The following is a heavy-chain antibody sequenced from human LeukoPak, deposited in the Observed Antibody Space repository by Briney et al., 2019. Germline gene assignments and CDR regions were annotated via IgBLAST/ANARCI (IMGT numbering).Heavy chain of an antibody. D-gene: IGHD6-6*01. CDR2: INSDGSST. J-gene: IGHJ3*02. Sequence: TGGSLRLSCAASGFTFTNYWMHWVRQAPGKGLVWVSCINSDGSSTTYADSVKGRFTISRDNAKNTLYPQVKSLRAEDTAVYYCARGPSIAARYDAFDIWGQGTMVTVSS. CDR3: ARGPSIAARYDAFDI. CDR1: GFTFTNYW. V-gene: IGHV3-74*01.